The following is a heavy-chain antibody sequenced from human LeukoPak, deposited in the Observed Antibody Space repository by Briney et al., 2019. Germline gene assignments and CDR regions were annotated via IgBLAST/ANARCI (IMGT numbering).Heavy chain of an antibody. CDR2: INAGNGNT. J-gene: IGHJ4*02. V-gene: IGHV1-3*01. Sequence: ASVKVSCKASGYTFTGYYTHWVRQAPGQRLEWMGWINAGNGNTKYSQKFQGRVTITRDTSASTAYKELSSLRSEDTAVYYCARVIYSHSGYDLSTDYWGQGTLVTVSS. D-gene: IGHD5-12*01. CDR3: ARVIYSHSGYDLSTDY. CDR1: GYTFTGYY.